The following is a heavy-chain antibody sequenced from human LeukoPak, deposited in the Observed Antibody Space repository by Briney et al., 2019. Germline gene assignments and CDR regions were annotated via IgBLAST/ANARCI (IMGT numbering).Heavy chain of an antibody. D-gene: IGHD6-13*01. V-gene: IGHV3-21*01. J-gene: IGHJ5*02. CDR1: GFTFSSYS. CDR2: ISSSSSYI. Sequence: GGSLRLSCAASGFTFSSYSMNWVRQAPGKGLEWVSSISSSSSYIYYADSVKGRFTISRDNAKNSLYLQMNSLRAEDTAVYYCARDVAGGIAAAGNWFDPWGQGTPVTVSS. CDR3: ARDVAGGIAAAGNWFDP.